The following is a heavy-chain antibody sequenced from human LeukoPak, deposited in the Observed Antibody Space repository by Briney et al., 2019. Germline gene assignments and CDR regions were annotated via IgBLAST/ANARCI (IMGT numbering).Heavy chain of an antibody. CDR2: ARNRRNGYST. CDR3: ARIMRVDYGTYYFDY. Sequence: GGSLRLSCAASGFTFSDHYIDWVRKAPGKGLECLGRARNRRNGYSTQYAASAKGRFTFSRDDSENTVYLQINSLKNEDTAVYFCARIMRVDYGTYYFDYWGPGTLVTVSS. CDR1: GFTFSDHY. J-gene: IGHJ4*02. D-gene: IGHD4/OR15-4a*01. V-gene: IGHV3-72*01.